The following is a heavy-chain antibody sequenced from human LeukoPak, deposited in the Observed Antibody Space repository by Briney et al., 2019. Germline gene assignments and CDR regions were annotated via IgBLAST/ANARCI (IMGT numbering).Heavy chain of an antibody. CDR2: IYYSGST. CDR3: ARDNYYEGAFDV. D-gene: IGHD3-22*01. Sequence: SETLSLTCTVSGGSISSSSYYWGWIRQPPGKGLEWIGSIYYSGSTYYNPSLKSRVTISLDASKNQFSLKLSSVTAADTAVYYCARDNYYEGAFDVWGQGTMVTVSS. CDR1: GGSISSSSYY. V-gene: IGHV4-39*07. J-gene: IGHJ3*01.